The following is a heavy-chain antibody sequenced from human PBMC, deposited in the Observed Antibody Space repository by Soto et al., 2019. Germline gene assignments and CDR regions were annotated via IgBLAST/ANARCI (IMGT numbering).Heavy chain of an antibody. Sequence: VKVSCKVFGYTLSEVSIHWVRQAPGKGLEWVGGFDPETGEIIYAQKYQGRLTLTEDTSTDTVYMALGTLTSEDTAVYFCVPLWLGLYGGWFDLWGQGTLVTVSS. CDR1: GYTLSEVS. D-gene: IGHD3-10*01. J-gene: IGHJ5*02. V-gene: IGHV1-24*01. CDR2: FDPETGEI. CDR3: VPLWLGLYGGWFDL.